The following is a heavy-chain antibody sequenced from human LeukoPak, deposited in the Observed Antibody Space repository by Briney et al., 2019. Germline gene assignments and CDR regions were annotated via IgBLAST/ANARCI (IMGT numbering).Heavy chain of an antibody. CDR2: IYYTGKT. V-gene: IGHV4-39*01. CDR1: GDFISSSNYY. D-gene: IGHD1-1*01. Sequence: PSENLSLTCTVSGDFISSSNYYWGWIRQPPGKGLDWIGNIYYTGKTYYNPSLNSRVTISTDTSNNQFSLKLSSVTAADTAVYYCASVSIKYKAFDIWGQGTMVTVSS. CDR3: ASVSIKYKAFDI. J-gene: IGHJ3*02.